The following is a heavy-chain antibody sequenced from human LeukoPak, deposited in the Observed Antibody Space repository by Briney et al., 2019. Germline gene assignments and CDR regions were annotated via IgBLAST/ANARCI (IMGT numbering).Heavy chain of an antibody. Sequence: ASVKVSCKASGYTFTSYAMNWVRQAPGQGLEWMGWINTNTGNPTYAQGFTGRFAFYLDKSVSTAYLQISSLKAEDTAVYYCARDLGIAGAGTDPGFDPWGQGTLVTVSS. CDR1: GYTFTSYA. CDR2: INTNTGNP. CDR3: ARDLGIAGAGTDPGFDP. V-gene: IGHV7-4-1*02. D-gene: IGHD6-13*01. J-gene: IGHJ5*02.